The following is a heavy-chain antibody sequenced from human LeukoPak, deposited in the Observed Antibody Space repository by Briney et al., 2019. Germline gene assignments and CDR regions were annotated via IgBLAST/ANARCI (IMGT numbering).Heavy chain of an antibody. CDR1: GYTFTSYY. D-gene: IGHD3-3*01. V-gene: IGHV1-46*01. CDR3: ARDHYDFWSGYYRSYGMDV. CDR2: INPSGGST. Sequence: ASVKVSCKASGYTFTSYYMHWVRQAPGQGLEWMGIINPSGGSTSYAQKFQGRVTMTRDTSTSTVYTELSSLRSEDTAVYYCARDHYDFWSGYYRSYGMDVWGQGTTVTVSS. J-gene: IGHJ6*02.